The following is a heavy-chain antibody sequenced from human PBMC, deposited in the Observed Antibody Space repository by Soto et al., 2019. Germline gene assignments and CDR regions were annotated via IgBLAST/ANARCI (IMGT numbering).Heavy chain of an antibody. Sequence: SVKVSCKASGGTFSSYAISWVRQAPGQGLEWMGGIIPIFGTASYAQKFQGRVTITADESTSTAYMELSSLRSEDTAVYYCARSDYYDILTGYYEPLAYWGQGTLVTVSS. CDR1: GGTFSSYA. V-gene: IGHV1-69*13. D-gene: IGHD3-9*01. J-gene: IGHJ4*02. CDR2: IIPIFGTA. CDR3: ARSDYYDILTGYYEPLAY.